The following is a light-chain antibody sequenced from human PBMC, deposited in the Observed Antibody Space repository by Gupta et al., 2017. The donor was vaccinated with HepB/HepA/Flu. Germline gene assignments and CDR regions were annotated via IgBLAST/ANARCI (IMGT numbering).Light chain of an antibody. J-gene: IGKJ4*01. CDR2: DAS. CDR1: QEISNY. Sequence: DIQMTQSPTSLSASVGDRVTITCQASQEISNYLNWYQQKPGKAPNVLIYDASKVETGVPSRFSGSGYGTDFTFTISSRQPEDVATYYCQQDETLPITFGRGTXVEIK. V-gene: IGKV1-33*01. CDR3: QQDETLPIT.